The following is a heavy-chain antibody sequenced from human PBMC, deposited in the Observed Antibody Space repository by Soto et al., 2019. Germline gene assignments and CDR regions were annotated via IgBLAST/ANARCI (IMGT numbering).Heavy chain of an antibody. Sequence: ASETLSLTCTVSGGPISSGGYYWTWIRQHPGKGLEWIGYIFYSGSTYYNPSLKSRVTISVDTSKNQFSLKLSSLTAADTAVYYCARASTFDWYSNYFASWGQGTLVTVSS. V-gene: IGHV4-31*03. J-gene: IGHJ4*02. CDR2: IFYSGST. CDR1: GGPISSGGYY. CDR3: ARASTFDWYSNYFAS. D-gene: IGHD3-9*01.